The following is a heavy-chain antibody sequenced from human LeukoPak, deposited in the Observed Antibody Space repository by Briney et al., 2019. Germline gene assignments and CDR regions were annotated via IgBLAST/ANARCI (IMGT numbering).Heavy chain of an antibody. CDR2: IYYSGST. CDR1: GGSISSSSYY. Sequence: SETLSLTCTVSGGSISSSSYYWGWIRQPPGKGLEWIGSIYYSGSTYYNPSLKSRVTISVDTSKNQFSLKLSSVPAADTAVYYCARSIGYVGATGYFDYWGQGTLVTVSS. J-gene: IGHJ4*02. CDR3: ARSIGYVGATGYFDY. V-gene: IGHV4-39*07. D-gene: IGHD1-26*01.